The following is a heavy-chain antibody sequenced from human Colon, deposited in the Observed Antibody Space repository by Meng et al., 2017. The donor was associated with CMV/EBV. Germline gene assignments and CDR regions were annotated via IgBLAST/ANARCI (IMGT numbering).Heavy chain of an antibody. D-gene: IGHD6-19*01. Sequence: GESLKISCTTSGFTFDDYALAWVRQAPGKGLELVGFSRSSEFGGTREYAASVKDRFTISRDSSRNIVFLQMNGLQSDDTAVYFCARGRTGTGWKYYFDHWGRGILVTVSS. V-gene: IGHV3-49*04. J-gene: IGHJ4*02. CDR2: SRSSEFGGTR. CDR1: GFTFDDYA. CDR3: ARGRTGTGWKYYFDH.